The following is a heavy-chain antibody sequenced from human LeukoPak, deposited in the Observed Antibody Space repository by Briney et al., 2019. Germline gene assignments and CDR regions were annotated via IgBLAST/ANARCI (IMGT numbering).Heavy chain of an antibody. V-gene: IGHV1-69*13. CDR1: GGTFSIYG. D-gene: IGHD3-22*01. J-gene: IGHJ4*02. CDR3: ARGPYYDSSGYLPFDY. Sequence: SVKVSCKAAGGTFSIYGITWVRQAPGQGLEWMGGITPIFDTANYAQKFQGRVTITADESTSTAYMELSSLRSEDTAVYYCARGPYYDSSGYLPFDYWGQGTLVTVSS. CDR2: ITPIFDTA.